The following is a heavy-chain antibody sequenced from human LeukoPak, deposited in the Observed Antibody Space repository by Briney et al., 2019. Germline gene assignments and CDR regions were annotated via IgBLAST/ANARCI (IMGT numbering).Heavy chain of an antibody. CDR3: ASGDYMDD. CDR2: ISYDGSNE. V-gene: IGHV3-30*03. Sequence: GRSLRLSCAASGFTFSSYGMHWVRQAPGKGLEWVAVISYDGSNEYYADSVKGRFTISRDNSKNTLYLQMNSLRADDTAVYFCASGDYMDDWGQGTLVTVSS. CDR1: GFTFSSYG. D-gene: IGHD3-16*01. J-gene: IGHJ4*02.